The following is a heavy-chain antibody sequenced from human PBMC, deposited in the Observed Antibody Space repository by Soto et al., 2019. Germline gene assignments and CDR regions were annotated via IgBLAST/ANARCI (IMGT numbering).Heavy chain of an antibody. CDR2: IYYSGST. Sequence: SETLSLTCTVSGGSISSYYWSWIRQPPGKGLEWIGYIYYSGSTNYNPSLKSRVTISVDTSKNQFSLKLSSVTAADTAVYYCARLGELSLPFDYWGQGTLVTVSS. CDR3: ARLGELSLPFDY. D-gene: IGHD3-16*02. J-gene: IGHJ4*02. CDR1: GGSISSYY. V-gene: IGHV4-59*08.